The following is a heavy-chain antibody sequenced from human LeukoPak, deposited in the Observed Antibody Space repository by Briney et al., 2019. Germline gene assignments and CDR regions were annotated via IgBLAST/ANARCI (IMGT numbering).Heavy chain of an antibody. J-gene: IGHJ4*02. CDR3: ARLRLPGPALWFGFDY. CDR2: INHSGST. Sequence: SETLSLTCAVYGGSFSGYYWSWIRQPPGKGLEWIGEINHSGSTNYNPSLKSRVTISVDTSKNQFSLKLSSVTAADTAVYYCARLRLPGPALWFGFDYWGQGTLVTVSS. V-gene: IGHV4-34*01. D-gene: IGHD3-10*01. CDR1: GGSFSGYY.